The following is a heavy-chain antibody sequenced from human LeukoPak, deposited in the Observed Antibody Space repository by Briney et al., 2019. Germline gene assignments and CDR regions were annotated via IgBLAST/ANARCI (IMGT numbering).Heavy chain of an antibody. CDR3: ARGPPRYYFDY. D-gene: IGHD3-10*01. J-gene: IGHJ4*02. CDR1: GGSISSSSYY. Sequence: PSETLSLTCTVSGGSISSSSYYWGWIRQPPGKGLEWIGNIYYSGSTYYNPSLKSRVTISVDTSKNQFSLKLSSVTAADTAVYYCARGPPRYYFDYWGQGTLVTVSS. V-gene: IGHV4-39*01. CDR2: IYYSGST.